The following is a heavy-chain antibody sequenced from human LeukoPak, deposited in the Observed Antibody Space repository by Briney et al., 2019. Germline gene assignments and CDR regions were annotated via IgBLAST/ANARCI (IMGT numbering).Heavy chain of an antibody. CDR2: ISHDGSNK. D-gene: IGHD4-17*01. V-gene: IGHV3-30*04. CDR1: GFTFSSYA. J-gene: IGHJ4*02. CDR3: ARDTARRHDY. Sequence: GGSLRLSCAASGFTFSSYAMHWVRQAPGKGLEWVAVISHDGSNKYYADSVKGRFTISRDNAKNSLYLQMNSLRAEDTAVYYCARDTARRHDYWGQGTLVTVSS.